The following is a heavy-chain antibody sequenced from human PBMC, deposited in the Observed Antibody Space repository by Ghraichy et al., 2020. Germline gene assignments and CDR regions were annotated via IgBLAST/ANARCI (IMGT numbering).Heavy chain of an antibody. D-gene: IGHD4-23*01. CDR1: GVSVSSGCYY. V-gene: IGHV4-61*01. Sequence: SETLSLTCTVSGVSVSSGCYYWSWIRQPPGKGLEWIGYIYYSGSTNYNPSLKGRVTISVDTSKNQFSLKLSSVTAADTAVDYCASGATVVTSLGYWGQGTLVTVSS. CDR3: ASGATVVTSLGY. J-gene: IGHJ4*02. CDR2: IYYSGST.